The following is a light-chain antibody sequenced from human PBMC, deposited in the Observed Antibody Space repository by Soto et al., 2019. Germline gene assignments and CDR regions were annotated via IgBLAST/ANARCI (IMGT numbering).Light chain of an antibody. CDR1: QSINNW. V-gene: IGKV1-5*03. Sequence: DIQMTQSPSTLSASVGDRVTITCRASQSINNWLAWYQQKPGKAPKVLISKASILESGVTSIFSGSGSGTEFTLTITSLQPDDFATYYCQQYNSYPWTFGQGTKVEIK. J-gene: IGKJ1*01. CDR3: QQYNSYPWT. CDR2: KAS.